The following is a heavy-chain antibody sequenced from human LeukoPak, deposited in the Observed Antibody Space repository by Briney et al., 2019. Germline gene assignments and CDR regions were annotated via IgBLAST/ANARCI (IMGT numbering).Heavy chain of an antibody. V-gene: IGHV4-34*01. CDR3: ARGRRVRGAPFDY. Sequence: SETLSLTCAVYGGSFSGYYWSWIRQPPGKGLEWIGEINHSGSTNYNPSLKSRVTISVDTSKNQFSPKLSSVTAADTTVYYCARGRRVRGAPFDYWGQGTLVTVSS. CDR1: GGSFSGYY. CDR2: INHSGST. J-gene: IGHJ4*02. D-gene: IGHD3-10*01.